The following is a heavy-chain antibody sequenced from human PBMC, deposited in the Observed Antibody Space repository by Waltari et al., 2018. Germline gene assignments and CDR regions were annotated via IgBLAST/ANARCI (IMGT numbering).Heavy chain of an antibody. CDR2: IYHSGTT. CDR3: ARGSFDSDSYFDV. J-gene: IGHJ2*01. D-gene: IGHD1-26*01. CDR1: GYPISSGYY. V-gene: IGHV4-38-2*01. Sequence: QVQLQGSGPGLGKPSETLSLTCAVSGYPISSGYYWGWIRQPPGKGLEWIGSIYHSGTTYYSPSLKSRVTISVDTSKNQFSLKVTSLTAADTAIYYCARGSFDSDSYFDVWGRGTLVTVSS.